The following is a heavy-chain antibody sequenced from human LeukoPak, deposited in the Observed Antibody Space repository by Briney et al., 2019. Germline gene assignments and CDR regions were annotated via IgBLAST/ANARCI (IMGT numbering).Heavy chain of an antibody. CDR3: ASLYSSSWYSPDY. J-gene: IGHJ4*02. V-gene: IGHV3-11*06. CDR2: ISSSSSYT. D-gene: IGHD6-13*01. CDR1: GFTFSDYY. Sequence: GGSLRLSCAASGFTFSDYYMSWIRQAPGKGLEWVSYISSSSSYTNYADSVKGRFTISRDNAKNSLYLQMNSLRAEDTAVYYCASLYSSSWYSPDYWGQGTLVTVSS.